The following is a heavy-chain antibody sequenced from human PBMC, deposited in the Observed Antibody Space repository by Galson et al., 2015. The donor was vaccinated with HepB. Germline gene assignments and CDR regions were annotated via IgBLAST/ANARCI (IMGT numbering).Heavy chain of an antibody. CDR2: ISGSGGST. V-gene: IGHV3-23*01. Sequence: SLRLSCAASGFTFSSYAMSWVRQAPGKGLEWVSAISGSGGSTYYADSVKGRFTISRDNSKNTLYLQMNSLRAEDTAVYYCAKSLFGVVRFYGMDVWGQGTTVTVSS. J-gene: IGHJ6*02. CDR3: AKSLFGVVRFYGMDV. D-gene: IGHD3-3*02. CDR1: GFTFSSYA.